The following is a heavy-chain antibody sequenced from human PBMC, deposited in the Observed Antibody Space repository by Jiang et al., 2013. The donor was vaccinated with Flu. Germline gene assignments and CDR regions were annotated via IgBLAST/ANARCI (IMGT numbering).Heavy chain of an antibody. CDR3: ARDRDYVWGSYRYHDAFDI. V-gene: IGHV3-30-3*01. CDR1: GFTFSSYA. Sequence: RLSCAASGFTFSSYAMHWVRQAPGKGLEWVAVISYDGSNKYYADSVKGRFTISRDNSKNTLYLQMNSLRAEDTAVYYCARDRDYVWGSYRYHDAFDIWGQGTMVTVSS. J-gene: IGHJ3*02. D-gene: IGHD3-16*02. CDR2: ISYDGSNK.